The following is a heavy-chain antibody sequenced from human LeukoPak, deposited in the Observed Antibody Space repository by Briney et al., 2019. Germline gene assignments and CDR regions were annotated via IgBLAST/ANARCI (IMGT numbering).Heavy chain of an antibody. CDR3: ARDIHYYFDY. Sequence: GGSLRLSCAASGFTFSSYAMHWVRQAPGKGLEWVAVISYDGSNKYYTDSVKGRFTISRDNSKNTLYLQMNSLRAEDTAVYYCARDIHYYFDYWGQGTLVTVS. CDR1: GFTFSSYA. V-gene: IGHV3-30-3*01. J-gene: IGHJ4*02. CDR2: ISYDGSNK.